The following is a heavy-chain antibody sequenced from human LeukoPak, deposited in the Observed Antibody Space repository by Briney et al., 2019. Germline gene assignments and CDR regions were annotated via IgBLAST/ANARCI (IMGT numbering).Heavy chain of an antibody. V-gene: IGHV4-59*08. CDR3: ARRPGEYGGNDFDY. Sequence: SETLSLTCTVSGVSISNHYSSWIRQPPGKGLGWIGYIYYTGNTNYNPSLKSRVTISEDTSKNQVSLELSSVTAADTAVYYCARRPGEYGGNDFDYWGQGTLVTVSS. J-gene: IGHJ4*02. CDR2: IYYTGNT. D-gene: IGHD4/OR15-4a*01. CDR1: GVSISNHY.